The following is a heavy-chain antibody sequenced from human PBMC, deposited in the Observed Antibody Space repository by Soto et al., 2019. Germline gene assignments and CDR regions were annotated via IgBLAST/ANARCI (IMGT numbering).Heavy chain of an antibody. Sequence: PSETLSLTCTVSGGSISSGGYYWSWIRQHPGKGLEWIGYIYYSGSTYYNPSLKSRVTISVDTSKNQFSLKLSSVTAADTAVYYCARGIYAIFGVAFDYWGQGTLVTVSS. CDR2: IYYSGST. V-gene: IGHV4-31*03. J-gene: IGHJ4*02. D-gene: IGHD3-3*01. CDR1: GGSISSGGYY. CDR3: ARGIYAIFGVAFDY.